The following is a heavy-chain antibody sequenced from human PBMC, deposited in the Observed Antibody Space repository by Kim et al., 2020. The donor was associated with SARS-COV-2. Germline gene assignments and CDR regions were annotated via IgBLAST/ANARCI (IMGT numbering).Heavy chain of an antibody. Sequence: ASVKVSCKVSGYTLTELSMHWVRQAPGKGLEWMGGFDPEDGETIYAQKFTGRVTMTEDTSTDTAYMELSSLRSEDTAVYYCATGLPMVRGVSYYYYYMDVWGKGTTGTVSS. J-gene: IGHJ6*03. CDR1: GYTLTELS. D-gene: IGHD3-10*01. CDR3: ATGLPMVRGVSYYYYYMDV. CDR2: FDPEDGET. V-gene: IGHV1-24*01.